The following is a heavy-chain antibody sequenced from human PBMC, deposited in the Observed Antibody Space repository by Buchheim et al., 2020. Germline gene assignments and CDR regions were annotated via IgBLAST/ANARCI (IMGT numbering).Heavy chain of an antibody. CDR1: GFTFSSYG. D-gene: IGHD3-10*01. Sequence: QVQLVESGGGVVQPGRSLRLSCAASGFTFSSYGMHWVRQAPGKGLEWVAVISYDGSNKYYADSVKGRFTISRDNSKNMLYLQMNSLRAEDTAVYYCAKDKVNYYYDSTPTLTYYFDYWGQGTL. CDR3: AKDKVNYYYDSTPTLTYYFDY. V-gene: IGHV3-30*18. CDR2: ISYDGSNK. J-gene: IGHJ4*02.